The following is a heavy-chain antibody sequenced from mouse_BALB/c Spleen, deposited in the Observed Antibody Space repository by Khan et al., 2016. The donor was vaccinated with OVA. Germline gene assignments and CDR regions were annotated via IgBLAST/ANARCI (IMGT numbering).Heavy chain of an antibody. CDR2: IWSDGST. Sequence: QVQLKESGPGLVAPSQSLSITCTISGFSLTNYGVHWVRQPPGKGLEWLVVIWSDGSTTSNSALKSRLTISKGNSKSQVFLKMNSLQTDDTAMYFCARQPYYHYNIMDYWGQGTSVTVSS. V-gene: IGHV2-6-1*01. CDR3: ARQPYYHYNIMDY. CDR1: GFSLTNYG. D-gene: IGHD1-1*02. J-gene: IGHJ4*01.